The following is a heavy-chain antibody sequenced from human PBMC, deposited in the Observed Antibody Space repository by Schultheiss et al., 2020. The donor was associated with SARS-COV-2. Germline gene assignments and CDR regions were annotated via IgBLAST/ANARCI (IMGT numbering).Heavy chain of an antibody. D-gene: IGHD1-1*01. Sequence: SETLSLTCTVSGGSISSYWWSWIRQHPGKGLEWIGYIYYSGSTYYNPSLKSRVTISVDTSKNQFSLKLSSVTAADTAVYYCARDLQRLEIGYYHYGMDVWGQGTTVTVSS. V-gene: IGHV4-59*06. CDR1: GGSISSYW. CDR3: ARDLQRLEIGYYHYGMDV. CDR2: IYYSGST. J-gene: IGHJ6*02.